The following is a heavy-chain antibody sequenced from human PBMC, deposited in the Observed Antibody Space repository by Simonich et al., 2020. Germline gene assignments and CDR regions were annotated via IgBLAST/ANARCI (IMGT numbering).Heavy chain of an antibody. V-gene: IGHV4-39*01. D-gene: IGHD6-6*01. Sequence: QLQLQESGPGLVKPSETLSLTCTVSGGSISSSSYYWGWIRQPPGKGLEWIGSIYYRGSPYYNPSLKIRVTISVDTSRNQFSLKLSSVTAADTAVYYCASTLFTASSSFAFDIWGQGTMVTVSS. J-gene: IGHJ3*02. CDR1: GGSISSSSYY. CDR3: ASTLFTASSSFAFDI. CDR2: IYYRGSP.